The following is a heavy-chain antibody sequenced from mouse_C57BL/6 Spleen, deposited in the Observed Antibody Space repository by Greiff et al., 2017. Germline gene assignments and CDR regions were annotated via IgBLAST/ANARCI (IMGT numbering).Heavy chain of an antibody. CDR2: IDPSDSYT. Sequence: QVQLQQPGAELVKPGASVKLSCKASGYTFTSYWMQWVKQRPGQGLEWIGEIDPSDSYTNYNQKFKGKATLTVDTSSSTAYMQLSSLTSEDSAVYYCARRESPYSFDYWGQGTTLTVSS. J-gene: IGHJ2*01. CDR1: GYTFTSYW. CDR3: ARRESPYSFDY. V-gene: IGHV1-50*01.